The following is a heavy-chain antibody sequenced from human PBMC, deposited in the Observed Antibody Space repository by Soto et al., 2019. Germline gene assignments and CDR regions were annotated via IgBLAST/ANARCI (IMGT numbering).Heavy chain of an antibody. CDR3: ARCLYSSSWGAFDI. CDR2: IYSGGST. D-gene: IGHD6-13*01. Sequence: VGSLRLSCAASGFTVSSNYMSWVRQAPGKGLEWVSVIYSGGSTYYADSVKGRFTISRDNSKNTLYLQMNSLRAEDTAVYYCARCLYSSSWGAFDIWGQGTMVTVSS. CDR1: GFTVSSNY. J-gene: IGHJ3*02. V-gene: IGHV3-53*01.